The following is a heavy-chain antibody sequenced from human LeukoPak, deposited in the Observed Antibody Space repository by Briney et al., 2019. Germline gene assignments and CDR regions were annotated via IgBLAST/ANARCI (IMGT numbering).Heavy chain of an antibody. D-gene: IGHD3-10*01. CDR2: ISSSSSYI. V-gene: IGHV3-21*04. Sequence: GGSLRLSCAASGFTFSSYSMNWVRQAPGKGLEWVSSISSSSSYIYYADSVKGRFTISRDNAKNSLYLQMNSLRAEDTAVYYSAPDVPWFGETPFDYWGQGTLVTVSS. CDR1: GFTFSSYS. J-gene: IGHJ4*02. CDR3: APDVPWFGETPFDY.